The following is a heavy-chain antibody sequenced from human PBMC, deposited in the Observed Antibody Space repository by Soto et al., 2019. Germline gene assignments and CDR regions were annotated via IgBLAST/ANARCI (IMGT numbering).Heavy chain of an antibody. J-gene: IGHJ6*02. CDR1: GFSFTSFG. CDR3: AKDISLVGGEIMMEVSSHGMDV. V-gene: IGHV3-30*18. D-gene: IGHD1-26*01. Sequence: QVQLVESGGGVVQPGRSLRLSCTASGFSFTSFGMHWVRQAPGKGLEWVAVISYDGTDKNYADYVKGRLTISRDNSKNTLYLQMTSLRDEDTAVYYCAKDISLVGGEIMMEVSSHGMDVWGQGTTVTVSS. CDR2: ISYDGTDK.